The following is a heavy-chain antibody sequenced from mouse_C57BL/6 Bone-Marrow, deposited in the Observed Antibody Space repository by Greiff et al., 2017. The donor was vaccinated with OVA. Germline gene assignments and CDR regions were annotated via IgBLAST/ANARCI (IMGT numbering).Heavy chain of an antibody. V-gene: IGHV1-82*01. CDR2: IYPGDGDT. Sequence: QVQLQQSGPELVKPGASVKISCKASGYAFSSSWMNWVKQRPGKGLEWIGRIYPGDGDTNYNGKFKGKATLTADKSSSTAYMQLSSLTSEDSAVYFCERGQLRVDYWGQGTTLTVSS. D-gene: IGHD3-2*02. CDR1: GYAFSSSW. CDR3: ERGQLRVDY. J-gene: IGHJ2*01.